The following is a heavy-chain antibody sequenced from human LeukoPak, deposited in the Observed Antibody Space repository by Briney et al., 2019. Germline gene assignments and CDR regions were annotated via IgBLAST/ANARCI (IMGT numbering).Heavy chain of an antibody. CDR2: VSGSGGST. CDR1: GFTFSSYA. J-gene: IGHJ4*02. V-gene: IGHV3-23*01. D-gene: IGHD6-19*01. Sequence: GGSLRLSCAASGFTFSSYAMNWVRQAPGKGLEWVSAVSGSGGSTYYADSVKGRFTISRANSKNTLYLQMNSLRAEDTAVYYCAVCSGWFERVFDYWGQGTLVTVSS. CDR3: AVCSGWFERVFDY.